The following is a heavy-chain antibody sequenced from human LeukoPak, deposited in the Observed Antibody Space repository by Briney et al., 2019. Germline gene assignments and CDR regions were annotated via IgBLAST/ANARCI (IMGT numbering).Heavy chain of an antibody. CDR3: AKARGYYGSGDFYKDYYYYYMDV. J-gene: IGHJ6*03. CDR2: VQSSGGT. Sequence: SETLSLTCTVSGGSIGGGSLYGSWVRQAAGKGLEWIGRVQSSGGTNYNPSLKSRVTISIDTSKNQVSLRLRSVTAADTALYYCAKARGYYGSGDFYKDYYYYYMDVWGKGTTVTVSS. V-gene: IGHV4-61*02. D-gene: IGHD3-10*01. CDR1: GGSIGGGSLY.